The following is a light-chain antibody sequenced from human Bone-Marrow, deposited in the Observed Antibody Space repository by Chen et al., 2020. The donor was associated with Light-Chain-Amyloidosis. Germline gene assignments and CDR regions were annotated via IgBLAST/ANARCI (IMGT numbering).Light chain of an antibody. J-gene: IGLJ2*01. CDR2: TDT. CDR1: DYPTKY. Sequence: SYELTQPPSVSVSPGQTARSTCSGDDYPTKYAYWYQQKPGQAPVLVIHTDTERPSGISERFSGSSLGTTATLTISGVQAEDEADYHCQSADSSGTYEVIFGGGTKLTVL. V-gene: IGLV3-25*03. CDR3: QSADSSGTYEVI.